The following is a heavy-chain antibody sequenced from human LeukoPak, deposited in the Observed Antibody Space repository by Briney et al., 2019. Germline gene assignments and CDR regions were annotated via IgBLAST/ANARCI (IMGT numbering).Heavy chain of an antibody. CDR3: ARSPPVKYYFDY. V-gene: IGHV4-31*03. Sequence: SETLSLTCTVSGGSISSGGYYWSWIRQHPGKGLEWIGYIYYSGSIYYNPSLKSRVTISVDTSKNQFSLKLSSVTAADTAVYYCARSPPVKYYFDYWGQGTLVTVSS. CDR1: GGSISSGGYY. D-gene: IGHD4-23*01. J-gene: IGHJ4*02. CDR2: IYYSGSI.